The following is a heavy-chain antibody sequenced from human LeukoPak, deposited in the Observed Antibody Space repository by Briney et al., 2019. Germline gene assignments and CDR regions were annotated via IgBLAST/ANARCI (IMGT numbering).Heavy chain of an antibody. V-gene: IGHV3-30-3*01. D-gene: IGHD6-19*01. CDR2: ISYDGSDK. J-gene: IGHJ4*02. CDR1: GFTFSNYA. CDR3: ARDWGRRYSSGWYGDFDY. Sequence: GGSLRLSCAASGFTFSNYAMHWVRQAPGKGLEGVAVISYDGSDKYYADSVKGRFTISRDNSKNTLYLQMNSLRPEDTAVYYCARDWGRRYSSGWYGDFDYWGQGTLVTVSS.